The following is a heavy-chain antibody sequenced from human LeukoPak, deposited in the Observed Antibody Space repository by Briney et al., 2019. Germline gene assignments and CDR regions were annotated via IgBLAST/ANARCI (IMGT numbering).Heavy chain of an antibody. CDR3: AKESGSRSYGAYFPH. Sequence: GGSLRLSCAASGFTFSSHGMQWVRQAPGKGLEWVAVLSYDGSTKYYADSVKGRFTTSRDNSKSTLYLQMNSLRAEDTAVYYCAKESGSRSYGAYFPHWGQGTLVTVSS. CDR2: LSYDGSTK. V-gene: IGHV3-30*18. D-gene: IGHD6-13*01. CDR1: GFTFSSHG. J-gene: IGHJ1*01.